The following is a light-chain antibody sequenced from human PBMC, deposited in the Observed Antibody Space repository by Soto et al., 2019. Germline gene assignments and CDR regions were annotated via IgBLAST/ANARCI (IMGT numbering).Light chain of an antibody. Sequence: DIQMTQSPSTLSASVGDRVTITCRASQSITSWLAWYQQKPGKAPKVLIYKASSLESGVPSRFSGSGSGTEFTLTINSRRPDDFATYYCQQNNSYPWTFGQGTKVEIK. CDR3: QQNNSYPWT. J-gene: IGKJ1*01. CDR1: QSITSW. CDR2: KAS. V-gene: IGKV1-5*03.